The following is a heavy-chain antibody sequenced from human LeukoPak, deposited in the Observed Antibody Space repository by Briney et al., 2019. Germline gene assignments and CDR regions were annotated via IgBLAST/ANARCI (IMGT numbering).Heavy chain of an antibody. CDR2: ISGSGGST. CDR3: TTENLDLVVITPDAFDI. Sequence: PGGSLRLSCAASGFTFSSYAMSWVRQAPGKGLEWVSAISGSGGSTYYADSVKGRFTISRDNSKNTLYLQMNSLKTEDTAVYYCTTENLDLVVITPDAFDIWGQGTMVTVSS. D-gene: IGHD3-22*01. V-gene: IGHV3-23*01. CDR1: GFTFSSYA. J-gene: IGHJ3*02.